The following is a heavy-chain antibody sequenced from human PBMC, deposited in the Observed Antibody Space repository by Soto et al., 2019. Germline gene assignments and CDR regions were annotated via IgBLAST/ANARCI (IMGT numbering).Heavy chain of an antibody. CDR2: IYSVGST. J-gene: IGHJ4*02. D-gene: IGHD3-22*01. V-gene: IGHV3-53*01. CDR3: ARGYYYDSSGSDFDY. Sequence: GGSLRLSCAASGFTVSSNYMSWVRQAPGKGLEWVSVIYSVGSTYYADSVKGRFTISRDNPKNTLYLQMNSLRAEDTAVYYCARGYYYDSSGSDFDYWGQGTLVTVSS. CDR1: GFTVSSNY.